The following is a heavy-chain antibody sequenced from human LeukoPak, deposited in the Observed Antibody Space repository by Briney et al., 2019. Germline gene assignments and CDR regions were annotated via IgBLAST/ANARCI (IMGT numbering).Heavy chain of an antibody. D-gene: IGHD6-6*01. CDR2: IYYSGST. J-gene: IGHJ5*02. V-gene: IGHV4-59*01. CDR1: GGSISSYY. CDR3: ARDLYSSSFLDP. Sequence: KPLETLSLTCTVSGGSISSYYWSWLRQPPGKGLEWIGYIYYSGSTNYNPSLKSRVTISVDTSKNQFSLKLSSVTAADTAVYYCARDLYSSSFLDPWGQGTLVTVSS.